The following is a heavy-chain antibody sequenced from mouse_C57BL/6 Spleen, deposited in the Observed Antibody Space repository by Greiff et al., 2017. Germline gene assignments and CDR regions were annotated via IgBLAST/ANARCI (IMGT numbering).Heavy chain of an antibody. CDR1: GYTFTNYW. CDR2: IYPGGGYT. J-gene: IGHJ4*01. Sequence: VQLQQSGAELVRPGTSVKMSCKASGYTFTNYWIGWAKQRPGHGLEWIGDIYPGGGYTNYNEKFKGKATLTADKSSSTAYMQFSSLTSEDSAIYYGARAYYGSSYDYAMDYWGQGTSVTVSS. D-gene: IGHD1-1*01. V-gene: IGHV1-63*01. CDR3: ARAYYGSSYDYAMDY.